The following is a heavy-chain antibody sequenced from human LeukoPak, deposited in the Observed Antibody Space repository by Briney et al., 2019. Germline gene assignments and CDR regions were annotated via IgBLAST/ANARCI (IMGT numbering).Heavy chain of an antibody. CDR1: GFTFNSYG. CDR3: ARDRGGWGDFDN. V-gene: IGHV3-33*01. Sequence: GGSLRLSCAASGFTFNSYGMHWVRQAPGKGLEWVAVMWYDGSNKYYADSVKGRFTISRDNAKNSLYLQMNSLRAEDTAVYYCARDRGGWGDFDNWGQGTLVTVSS. J-gene: IGHJ4*02. D-gene: IGHD6-19*01. CDR2: MWYDGSNK.